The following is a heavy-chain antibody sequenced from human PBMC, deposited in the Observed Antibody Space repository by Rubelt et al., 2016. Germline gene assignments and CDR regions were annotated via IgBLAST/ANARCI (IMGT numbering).Heavy chain of an antibody. J-gene: IGHJ3*01. CDR3: ARGTAGDAFDV. D-gene: IGHD1-1*01. CDR2: IYGDGNT. V-gene: IGHV3-53*04. Sequence: NWVRQAPGAGLEWVSVIYGDGNTDFADSVKGRFTISRLSSKNTVYLQMNSLRPGDTAVYYCARGTAGDAFDVWGQGTMITVSS.